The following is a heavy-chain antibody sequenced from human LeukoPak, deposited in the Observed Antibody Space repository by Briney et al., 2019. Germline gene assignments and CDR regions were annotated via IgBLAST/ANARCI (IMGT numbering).Heavy chain of an antibody. D-gene: IGHD6-19*01. J-gene: IGHJ4*02. V-gene: IGHV5-51*01. CDR3: ARQVAYTSGRTFDF. CDR1: GYSFTSYW. CDR2: IYPGDSDS. Sequence: GESLKISCKGSGYSFTSYWIGWVRQMPGIGLEWMGIIYPGDSDSRYSPSFQGQVTISADKSISTTYLQWSSLKASDTAMYYCARQVAYTSGRTFDFWGQGALVTVSS.